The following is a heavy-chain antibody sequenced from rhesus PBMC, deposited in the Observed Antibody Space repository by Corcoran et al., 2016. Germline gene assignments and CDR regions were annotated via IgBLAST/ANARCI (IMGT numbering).Heavy chain of an antibody. Sequence: QVKLQQWGEGLVKPSETLSLICAVHGGSISGYYHWSWIRQPPGKGLEWIGNSDSISASTNYNPSHKNRVTITKDTSKNQFSLKLSSVTAADTAVYYCARGNWNHELDVWGRGVLVTVSS. CDR2: SDSISAST. D-gene: IGHD1-1*01. CDR3: ARGNWNHELDV. V-gene: IGHV4-73*01. J-gene: IGHJ5-2*02. CDR1: GGSISGYYH.